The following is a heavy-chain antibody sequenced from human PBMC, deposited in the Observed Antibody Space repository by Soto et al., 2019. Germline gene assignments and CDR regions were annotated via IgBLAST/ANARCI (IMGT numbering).Heavy chain of an antibody. CDR3: AKDITMIVVDHYFDH. D-gene: IGHD3-22*01. J-gene: IGHJ4*02. CDR1: GFTFSSYA. Sequence: GSLRLSCAASGFTFSSYAMSWVRQAPGKGLDWVSAISVIVGSSYYADSVKVRFTISRDNSKNTLFLQMNSLRAEDTAVYYCAKDITMIVVDHYFDHWGQGTLVTVSS. V-gene: IGHV3-23*01. CDR2: ISVIVGSS.